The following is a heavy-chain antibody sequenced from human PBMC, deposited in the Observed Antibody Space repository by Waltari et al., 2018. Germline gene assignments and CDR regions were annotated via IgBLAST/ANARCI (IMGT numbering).Heavy chain of an antibody. D-gene: IGHD3-16*01. CDR2: ISSSSSTI. Sequence: EVQLVESGGGLVQPGGSLRVSCAASGFTFSSYSMNWVRQAPGKGLEWVSYISSSSSTISYADSVKGRFTISRDNAKTSLYLQMNSLRAEDTAVSYCARDRKGATYYYYGMDVWGQGTTVTVSS. CDR3: ARDRKGATYYYYGMDV. V-gene: IGHV3-48*01. J-gene: IGHJ6*02. CDR1: GFTFSSYS.